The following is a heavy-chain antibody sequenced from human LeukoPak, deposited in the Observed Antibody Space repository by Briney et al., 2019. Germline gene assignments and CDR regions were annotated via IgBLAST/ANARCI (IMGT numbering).Heavy chain of an antibody. CDR3: AREVGEGYCSSTSCYRRVSQVGAFDI. CDR1: GFTVSSNY. J-gene: IGHJ3*02. CDR2: IYSGGST. Sequence: GGSLRLSCAASGFTVSSNYMSWVRQAPGKGLEWVSVIYSGGSTYYADSVKGRFTISRDNSKNTLYLQMNSLRAEDTAVYYCAREVGEGYCSSTSCYRRVSQVGAFDIWGQGTMVTVSS. D-gene: IGHD2-2*02. V-gene: IGHV3-53*01.